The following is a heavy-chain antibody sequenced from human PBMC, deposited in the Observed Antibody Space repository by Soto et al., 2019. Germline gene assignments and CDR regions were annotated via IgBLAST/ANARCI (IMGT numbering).Heavy chain of an antibody. D-gene: IGHD2-8*01. Sequence: EASVKVSCKASGYTFTSYGISWVRQAPGQGLEWMGWISAYNGNTNYAQKFQGRVTMTADTSTSTAYMELSSLRSEDTAVYYCASTTHHLYCTNGVCYEPALNLYYYYGMDVWGQGTTVTVSS. J-gene: IGHJ6*02. CDR3: ASTTHHLYCTNGVCYEPALNLYYYYGMDV. V-gene: IGHV1-18*01. CDR2: ISAYNGNT. CDR1: GYTFTSYG.